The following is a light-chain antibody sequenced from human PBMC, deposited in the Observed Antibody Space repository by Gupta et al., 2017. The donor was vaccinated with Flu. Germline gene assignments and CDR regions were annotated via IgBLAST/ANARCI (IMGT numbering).Light chain of an antibody. CDR3: PAWDSSTFV. V-gene: IGLV3-1*01. CDR1: QLGYKY. CDR2: KAG. J-gene: IGLJ2*01. Sequence: SFELTQPPSLSVSPGQPASITCSGDQLGYKYPSWYQQKPGQSPILVIFKAGTSPSGLPELFYASTAATNAIMISGGTQAVEDDYYYYPAWDSSTFVFGGGTRLTVL.